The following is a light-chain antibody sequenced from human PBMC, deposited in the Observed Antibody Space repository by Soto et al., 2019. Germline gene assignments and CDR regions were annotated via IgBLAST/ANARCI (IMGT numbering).Light chain of an antibody. CDR2: EVT. CDR1: SSDVGAYNY. CDR3: SSYTGSIYV. J-gene: IGLJ1*01. V-gene: IGLV2-14*01. Sequence: QSALTQPASVSGSPGQSITISCTGTSSDVGAYNYVSWYQHHPGKVPKLLIYEVTNRPSGVSDRFSGSKSGNTASLTISGLQAEDEADYYCSSYTGSIYVFGTGTKVTVL.